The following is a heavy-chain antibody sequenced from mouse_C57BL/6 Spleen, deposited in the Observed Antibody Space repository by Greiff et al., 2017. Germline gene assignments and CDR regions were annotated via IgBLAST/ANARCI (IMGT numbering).Heavy chain of an antibody. V-gene: IGHV1-55*01. CDR3: ARYERGFAY. Sequence: VQLQQPGAELVKPGASVKMSCKASGYTFTSYWITWVKQRPGQGLEWIGDIYPGSGSTNYNEKFKGKATFTADTSSNTAYMQLSSLTTEDSAIYYCARYERGFAYWGQGTLVTVSA. D-gene: IGHD2-3*01. CDR2: IYPGSGST. J-gene: IGHJ3*01. CDR1: GYTFTSYW.